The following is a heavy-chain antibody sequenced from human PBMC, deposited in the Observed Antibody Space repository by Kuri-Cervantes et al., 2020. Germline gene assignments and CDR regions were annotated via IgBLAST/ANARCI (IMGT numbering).Heavy chain of an antibody. CDR1: GFSFSNYN. J-gene: IGHJ4*02. Sequence: GESLKISCAASGFSFSNYNMHWVRQAPGEGLEWVAVISNDGNNKYYADSVKGRFTISRDNSKNTLYLQMNSLRAEDTAVYYCAKGDIPGDNWGQGTLVTVSS. CDR2: ISNDGNNK. V-gene: IGHV3-30*18. D-gene: IGHD2-15*01. CDR3: AKGDIPGDN.